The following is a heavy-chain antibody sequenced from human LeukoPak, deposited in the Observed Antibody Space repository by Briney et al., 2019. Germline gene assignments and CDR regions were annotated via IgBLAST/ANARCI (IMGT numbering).Heavy chain of an antibody. CDR3: ARNSYYEYYFDY. J-gene: IGHJ4*02. D-gene: IGHD5-12*01. CDR1: GFTFSTYG. V-gene: IGHV3-33*01. CDR2: IWNDGGNK. Sequence: GRSLRLSCAASGFTFSTYGMHWVRQAPGKWLEWVAFIWNDGGNKYYADSVKGRFTISRDNSKNTLYLQMNSLRAEDTAVYYCARNSYYEYYFDYWGQGTLVTVSS.